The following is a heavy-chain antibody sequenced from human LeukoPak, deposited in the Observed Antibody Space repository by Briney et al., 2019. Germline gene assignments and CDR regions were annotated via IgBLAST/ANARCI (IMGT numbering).Heavy chain of an antibody. J-gene: IGHJ6*03. CDR2: IYYSGST. D-gene: IGHD3-3*01. V-gene: IGHV4-59*01. CDR3: ARGLRYYDFWSGSYYYYMDV. Sequence: PSETLSLTCTVSGGSISSYYWSWIRQPPGKGLEWIGYIYYSGSTNYNPSLKSRVTISVDTSKNQFSLKLSSVTAADTAVYYCARGLRYYDFWSGSYYYYMDVWGKGTTVAVSS. CDR1: GGSISSYY.